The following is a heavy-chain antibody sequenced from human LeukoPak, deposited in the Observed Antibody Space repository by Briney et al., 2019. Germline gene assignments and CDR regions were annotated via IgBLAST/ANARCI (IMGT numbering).Heavy chain of an antibody. CDR1: GYTFTGYY. CDR2: INPNSGGT. V-gene: IGHV1-2*02. CDR3: ARDRAAGPSFDY. J-gene: IGHJ4*02. Sequence: ASVKVSCKASGYTFTGYYMHWVRQAPGQGLEWMGWINPNSGGTNYAQKFQGRVTMTRDTSISTAYMELSRLRSDDTAVYYCARDRAAGPSFDYWGQGTLVTVSS. D-gene: IGHD1-1*01.